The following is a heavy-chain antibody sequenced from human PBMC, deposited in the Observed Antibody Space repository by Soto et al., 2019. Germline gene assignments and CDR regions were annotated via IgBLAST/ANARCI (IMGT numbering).Heavy chain of an antibody. J-gene: IGHJ4*02. CDR2: IYPSDSDI. D-gene: IGHD2-15*01. CDR3: VRSGTSSGRFSDY. Sequence: PGESLKISCKGSGYTFTSYWIGWVRQMPGEGLEWMGVIYPSDSDIGYSPSFQGEVTISADKSITTAYLQWSSLKAADTAMYYCVRSGTSSGRFSDYWGQGTLVTVSS. CDR1: GYTFTSYW. V-gene: IGHV5-51*01.